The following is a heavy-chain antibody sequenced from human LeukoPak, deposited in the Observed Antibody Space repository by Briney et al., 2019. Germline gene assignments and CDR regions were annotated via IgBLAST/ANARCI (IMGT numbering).Heavy chain of an antibody. CDR1: GFTFSSYW. V-gene: IGHV3-7*01. Sequence: GGSLRLSCAASGFTFSSYWMSWVRQAPGKGLEWVANIKQDGSEKYYVDSVKGRFTISRDNAKNSLYLQMNSLRAEDTAVYYCAKCSENGGWYGGSFDIWGQGTMVTVSS. CDR3: AKCSENGGWYGGSFDI. CDR2: IKQDGSEK. D-gene: IGHD6-19*01. J-gene: IGHJ3*02.